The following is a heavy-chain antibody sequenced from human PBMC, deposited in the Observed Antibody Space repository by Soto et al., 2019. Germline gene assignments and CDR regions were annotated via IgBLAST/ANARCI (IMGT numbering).Heavy chain of an antibody. CDR1: GFTVSSNY. Sequence: EVQLVESGGGLVQPGGSLRLSCAASGFTVSSNYMSWVRQAPGKGLEWVSVIYSGGSTYYADSVKGRFTISRDNSKNTLYLQMNSRRAEDTAVYYCASPIAVAGPFDPWGQGTLVTVSS. CDR3: ASPIAVAGPFDP. J-gene: IGHJ5*02. CDR2: IYSGGST. V-gene: IGHV3-66*01. D-gene: IGHD6-19*01.